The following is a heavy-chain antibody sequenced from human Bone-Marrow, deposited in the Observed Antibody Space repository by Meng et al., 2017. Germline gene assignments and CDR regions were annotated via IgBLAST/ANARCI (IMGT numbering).Heavy chain of an antibody. Sequence: GESLKISCAASGFTFDDYAMHWVRQAPGKGLEWVSLISWDGGSTYYADSVKGRFTISRDNAKNSLYLQMNSLRAEDTALYYCAKDIAAAGTGPAWYFDLWGRGTLVTVSS. CDR1: GFTFDDYA. V-gene: IGHV3-43D*03. J-gene: IGHJ2*01. CDR2: ISWDGGST. D-gene: IGHD6-13*01. CDR3: AKDIAAAGTGPAWYFDL.